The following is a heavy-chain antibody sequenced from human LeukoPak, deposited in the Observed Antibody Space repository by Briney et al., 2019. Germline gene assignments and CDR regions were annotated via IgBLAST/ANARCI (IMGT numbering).Heavy chain of an antibody. CDR2: IKTDGSEK. Sequence: PGGSLRLSCAASGFTFSTYAMSWVRQAPGKGLEWVANIKTDGSEKYYVDSVKGRFTISRDNAKNSSYLQMNSLRAEDTAVYYCARDYTGYFPWGQGTLVIVSS. CDR1: GFTFSTYA. CDR3: ARDYTGYFP. D-gene: IGHD3-9*01. J-gene: IGHJ5*02. V-gene: IGHV3-7*03.